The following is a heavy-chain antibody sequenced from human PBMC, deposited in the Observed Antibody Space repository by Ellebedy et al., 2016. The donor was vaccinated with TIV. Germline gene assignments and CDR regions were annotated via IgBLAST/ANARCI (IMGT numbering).Heavy chain of an antibody. J-gene: IGHJ4*02. D-gene: IGHD2-2*01. CDR2: ISSNGYYI. V-gene: IGHV3-21*01. CDR3: ASYHGSTSFHY. Sequence: GESLKISCAASGFTFSSYTMNWVRQAPGKGLEWVSSISSNGYYIYYADSLKGRFTIFRDNAENSLHLQMNSLRAEDTAVYYCASYHGSTSFHYWGQGTLVTVSS. CDR1: GFTFSSYT.